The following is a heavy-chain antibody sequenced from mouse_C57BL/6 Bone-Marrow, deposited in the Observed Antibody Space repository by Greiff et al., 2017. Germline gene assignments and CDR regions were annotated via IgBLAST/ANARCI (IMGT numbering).Heavy chain of an antibody. CDR3: LLRRGGMDY. V-gene: IGHV1-52*01. CDR1: GYTFTSYW. D-gene: IGHD2-4*01. Sequence: VKLQQPGAELVRPGSSVKLSCKASGYTFTSYWMHWVKQRPIQGLEWIGNIDPSDSETHYNQKFKDKATLTVDKSSSTAYMQLSSLTSEDSAVYYCLLRRGGMDYWGQGTSVTVSS. CDR2: IDPSDSET. J-gene: IGHJ4*01.